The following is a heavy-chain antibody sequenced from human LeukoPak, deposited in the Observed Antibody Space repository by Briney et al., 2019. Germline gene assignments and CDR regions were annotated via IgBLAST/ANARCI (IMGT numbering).Heavy chain of an antibody. CDR3: ATEDYGGNSGWDY. CDR2: ISSSSSYI. CDR1: GFTFSSYS. V-gene: IGHV3-21*01. D-gene: IGHD4-23*01. Sequence: GGSLRLSCAASGFTFSSYSMNWVRQAPGKGLEWVSSISSSSSYIYYADSVKGRFTISRDNAKNSLYLQMNSLRAEDTAVYYCATEDYGGNSGWDYWGQGTLVTVSS. J-gene: IGHJ4*02.